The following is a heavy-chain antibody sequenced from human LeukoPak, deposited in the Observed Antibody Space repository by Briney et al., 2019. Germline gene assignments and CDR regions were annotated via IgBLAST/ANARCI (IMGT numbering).Heavy chain of an antibody. Sequence: ASVKVSCKASGYTFTNYGISWVRQAPCQGLEWMGWINAYNGNTNYAQEPQGRLTITTDTYTSTAYMELRSLRSDDTVVYYCARVSSSNSLSNWFDPWGQGTLVTVSS. J-gene: IGHJ5*02. D-gene: IGHD6-6*01. V-gene: IGHV1-18*01. CDR2: INAYNGNT. CDR3: ARVSSSNSLSNWFDP. CDR1: GYTFTNYG.